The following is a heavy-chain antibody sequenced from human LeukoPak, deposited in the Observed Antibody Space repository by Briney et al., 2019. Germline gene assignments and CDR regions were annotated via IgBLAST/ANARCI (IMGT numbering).Heavy chain of an antibody. CDR3: YRRASTASWFDP. CDR2: IYPGGSDT. V-gene: IGHV5-51*01. J-gene: IGHJ5*02. D-gene: IGHD2-21*02. Sequence: GESLKISCKGYGYSFTTYWIGWVRQMPGKGLEWMGVIYPGGSDTRYSPSFQGQVTVSADKSISTAYLQWSSLKASDTAMYYCYRRASTASWFDPWGQGTLVTVSS. CDR1: GYSFTTYW.